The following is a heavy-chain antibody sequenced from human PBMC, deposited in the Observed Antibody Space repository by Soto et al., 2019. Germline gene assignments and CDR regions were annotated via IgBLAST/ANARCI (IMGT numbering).Heavy chain of an antibody. CDR3: ASRARSGVDX. CDR1: GFTFSSYW. V-gene: IGHV3-7*01. D-gene: IGHD6-25*01. Sequence: GGSLKLSFAASGFTFSSYWMSWVRRAPGKGLEWVADIKQEGSEKYYGYSVKVRVTISRDKAKNSLYLKMNSLRAEDTAVYYCASRARSGVDXWGQGSLVTVSX. J-gene: IGHJ4*02. CDR2: IKQEGSEK.